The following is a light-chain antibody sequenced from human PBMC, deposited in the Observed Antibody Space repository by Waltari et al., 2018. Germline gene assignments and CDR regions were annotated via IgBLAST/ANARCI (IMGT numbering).Light chain of an antibody. V-gene: IGKV1-27*01. Sequence: DIQMTQSPSSLSASVGDRVTITCRASQGIRNYLARYQQKPGKVPKLLFYAASTLQSGVPSRFSGSGSGTDFTLTISSLQPEDVATYYCQKYNSAPLTFGGGTKVEIK. CDR3: QKYNSAPLT. CDR2: AAS. CDR1: QGIRNY. J-gene: IGKJ4*01.